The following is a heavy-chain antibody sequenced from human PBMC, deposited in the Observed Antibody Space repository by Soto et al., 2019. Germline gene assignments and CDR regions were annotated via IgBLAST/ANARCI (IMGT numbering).Heavy chain of an antibody. J-gene: IGHJ6*03. CDR3: ARPPYSNYYYYYTEV. CDR1: GFTFSNYG. Sequence: QVQLVESGGGVVQPGRSLRLSCAASGFTFSNYGMHWVRQAPGKGLEWLAVIWYDGSNTYYAASVKGRFTISRDNSKNTLYLQMNSLRAEDTAVYYCARPPYSNYYYYYTEVWGKGTTVTVSS. D-gene: IGHD4-4*01. V-gene: IGHV3-33*01. CDR2: IWYDGSNT.